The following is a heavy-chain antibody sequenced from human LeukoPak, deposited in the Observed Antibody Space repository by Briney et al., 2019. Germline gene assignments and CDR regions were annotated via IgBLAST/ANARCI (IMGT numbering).Heavy chain of an antibody. CDR2: INSDDSRT. Sequence: GGPLRLSCAASGFTFSAFWMHWVRQAPGKGLVWVSRINSDDSRTTYADSVKGRFTISRDNAKNTLYLQMNSLRAEDTAVYYCARGLVHDTSGYYSDYWGLGTLVTVSS. CDR1: GFTFSAFW. D-gene: IGHD3-22*01. V-gene: IGHV3-74*01. CDR3: ARGLVHDTSGYYSDY. J-gene: IGHJ4*02.